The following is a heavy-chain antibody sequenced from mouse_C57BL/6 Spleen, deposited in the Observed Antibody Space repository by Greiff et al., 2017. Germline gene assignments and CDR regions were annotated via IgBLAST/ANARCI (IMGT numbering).Heavy chain of an antibody. CDR1: GFNIKDYY. D-gene: IGHD2-2*01. V-gene: IGHV14-1*01. CDR3: TTFGYDDYAMDY. CDR2: IDPEDGDP. Sequence: VQLQQSGAELVRPGASVKLSCTASGFNIKDYYMHWVKQRPEQGLEWIGRIDPEDGDPEYAPKFQGKATMTADTSSNTAYLQLSSLTSEDTAVYYCTTFGYDDYAMDYWGQGTSVTVSS. J-gene: IGHJ4*01.